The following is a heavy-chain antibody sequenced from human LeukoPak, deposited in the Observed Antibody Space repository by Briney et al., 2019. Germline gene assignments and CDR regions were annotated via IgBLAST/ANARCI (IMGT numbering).Heavy chain of an antibody. CDR1: GYTFTSYD. CDR2: MNPNSGNT. V-gene: IGHV1-8*01. D-gene: IGHD2-2*02. CDR3: ARIGRGRGYCSSTSCCTLDY. J-gene: IGHJ4*02. Sequence: ASVKVSCKASGYTFTSYDINWVRQATGQGLEWMGWMNPNSGNTGYAQKFQGRVTMTRNTSISTAYMELSSLRSEDTAVYYCARIGRGRGYCSSTSCCTLDYWGQGTLVTVSS.